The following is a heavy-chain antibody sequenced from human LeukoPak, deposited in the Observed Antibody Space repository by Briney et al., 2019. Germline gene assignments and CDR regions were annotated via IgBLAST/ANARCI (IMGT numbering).Heavy chain of an antibody. CDR3: ARIRPGNYFDY. CDR2: IKEDGSKK. Sequence: GGSLRLSCGASGFTLSSYWMTWVRQAPGKGLEWVANIKEDGSKKYYVESVRGRFTISRDNAENSLYLQMNSLRAEDTAVYFCARIRPGNYFDYWGQGALVTVSS. CDR1: GFTLSSYW. D-gene: IGHD6-6*01. J-gene: IGHJ4*02. V-gene: IGHV3-7*01.